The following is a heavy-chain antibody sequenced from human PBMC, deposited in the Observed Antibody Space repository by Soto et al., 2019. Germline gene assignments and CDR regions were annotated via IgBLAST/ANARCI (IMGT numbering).Heavy chain of an antibody. CDR2: ISGSGGST. V-gene: IGHV3-23*01. CDR1: GFTFSSYA. D-gene: IGHD3-10*01. CDR3: AKHDGLLWFGELDY. J-gene: IGHJ4*02. Sequence: GGSLRLSCAASGFTFSSYAMSWVRQAPGKGLEWVSAISGSGGSTYYADSVKGRFTISRDNSKNTLYLQMNSLRAEDTAVYYCAKHDGLLWFGELDYWGQGTLVTVSS.